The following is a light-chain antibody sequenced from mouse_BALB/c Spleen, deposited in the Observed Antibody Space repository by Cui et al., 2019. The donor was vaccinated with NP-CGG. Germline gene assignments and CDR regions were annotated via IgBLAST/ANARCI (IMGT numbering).Light chain of an antibody. J-gene: IGLJ1*01. V-gene: IGLV1*01. CDR2: GTN. Sequence: QAVVTQESALTTSPGETPTLTCRSSTGTITTSNYANWVQEKPDHLFTGLIGGTNNRAPGVPARFSGSLIGDKAALTITGAQTEDEAMYFCALWYSNHWVFGGGTKLTVL. CDR1: TGTITTSNY. CDR3: ALWYSNHWV.